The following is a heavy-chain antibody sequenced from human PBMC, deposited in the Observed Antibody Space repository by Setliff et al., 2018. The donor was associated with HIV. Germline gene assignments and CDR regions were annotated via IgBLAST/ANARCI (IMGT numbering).Heavy chain of an antibody. CDR1: GFTFSSYE. CDR3: ARVGGNIEVVPDTGGILFYYYYYMDV. J-gene: IGHJ6*03. Sequence: PGGSLRLSCVASGFTFSSYEMNWVRQAPGKGLEWVSYVSTSGSAVSYAGSVKGRFTISRDNAKNSLYLQMNSLRAEDSALYYCARVGGNIEVVPDTGGILFYYYYYMDVWGEGTTVTVSS. V-gene: IGHV3-48*03. CDR2: VSTSGSAV. D-gene: IGHD2-2*01.